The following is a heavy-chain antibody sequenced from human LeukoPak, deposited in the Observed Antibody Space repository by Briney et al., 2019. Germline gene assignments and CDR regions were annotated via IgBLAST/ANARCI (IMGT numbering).Heavy chain of an antibody. CDR1: GGSISSYY. J-gene: IGHJ5*02. Sequence: SSETLSLTCTVSGGSISSYYWSWIRQPPGKGLEWIGYIYYSGSTYYNPSLKSRVTISVDTSKNQFSLKLSSVTAADTAVYYCARAPPLGTTVTTWWFDPWGQGTLVTVSS. CDR3: ARAPPLGTTVTTWWFDP. V-gene: IGHV4-59*12. CDR2: IYYSGST. D-gene: IGHD4-11*01.